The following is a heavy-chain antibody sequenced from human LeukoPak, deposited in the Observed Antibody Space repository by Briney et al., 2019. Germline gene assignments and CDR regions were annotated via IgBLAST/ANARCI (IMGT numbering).Heavy chain of an antibody. V-gene: IGHV1-18*01. D-gene: IGHD4-17*01. CDR3: ARDEDYGDYGVGAFDI. Sequence: ASVKVSCKASRYTLTSYGISWVRQAPGQGLEWMGWICAYNGNTNYAQKLQGRVTMTTDTSTSTAYMELRSLRSDDTAVYYCARDEDYGDYGVGAFDIWGQGTMVTVSS. J-gene: IGHJ3*02. CDR2: ICAYNGNT. CDR1: RYTLTSYG.